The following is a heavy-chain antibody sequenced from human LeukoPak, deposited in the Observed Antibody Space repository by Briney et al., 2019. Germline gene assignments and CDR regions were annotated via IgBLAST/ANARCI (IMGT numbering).Heavy chain of an antibody. CDR1: GYSISNGYF. V-gene: IGHV4-38-2*02. D-gene: IGHD3-10*01. Sequence: SETLSLTCTVSGYSISNGYFWGWIRQPPGKGLEWIGNIYRTGTTFYNPSLQSRVSISVDTSKNTFSLKLRSVTAADTAVYYCARVGEPITMVRGVIITGFDYWGQGTLVTVSS. J-gene: IGHJ4*02. CDR3: ARVGEPITMVRGVIITGFDY. CDR2: IYRTGTT.